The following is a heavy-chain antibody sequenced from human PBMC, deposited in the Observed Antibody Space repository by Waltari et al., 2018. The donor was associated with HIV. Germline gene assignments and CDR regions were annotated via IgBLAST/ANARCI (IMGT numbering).Heavy chain of an antibody. CDR2: INHSGST. CDR3: ARVRDPEPGIAAAGFDY. D-gene: IGHD6-13*01. CDR1: GGSFSGYY. V-gene: IGHV4-34*01. Sequence: QVQLQQWGAGLLKPSETLSLTCAVYGGSFSGYYWSWIRQPPGKGLEWIGKINHSGSTNYNPSLKSRVTISVDTSKNQFSLKLSSVTAADTAVYYCARVRDPEPGIAAAGFDYWGQGTLVTVSS. J-gene: IGHJ4*02.